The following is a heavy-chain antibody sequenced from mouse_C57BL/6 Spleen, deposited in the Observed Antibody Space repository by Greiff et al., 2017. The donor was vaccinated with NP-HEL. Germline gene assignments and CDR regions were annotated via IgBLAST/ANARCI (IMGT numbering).Heavy chain of an antibody. CDR2: INPSNGGT. CDR3: ARRAITTVVASYDYAMDY. CDR1: GYTFTSYW. J-gene: IGHJ4*01. V-gene: IGHV1-53*01. Sequence: VQLQQSGTELVKPGASVKLSCKASGYTFTSYWMHWVKQRPGQGLEWIGNINPSNGGTNYNEKFKSKATLTVDKSSSTAYMQLSSLTSEDSAVYYCARRAITTVVASYDYAMDYWGQGTSVTVSS. D-gene: IGHD1-1*01.